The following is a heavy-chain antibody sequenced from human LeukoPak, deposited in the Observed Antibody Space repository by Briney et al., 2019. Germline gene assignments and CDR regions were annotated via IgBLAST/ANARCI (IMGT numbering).Heavy chain of an antibody. D-gene: IGHD4-17*01. Sequence: PSETLSLTCTVSGDSFSSHYWTWTRQPPGKGLEWIGYISYIGSTNYNPSLKSRVTISIDTSKNQFSLELTSVTAADTAVYYCARDLVTVTKGFDIWGQGTMVSVSS. CDR1: GDSFSSHY. V-gene: IGHV4-59*11. J-gene: IGHJ3*02. CDR2: ISYIGST. CDR3: ARDLVTVTKGFDI.